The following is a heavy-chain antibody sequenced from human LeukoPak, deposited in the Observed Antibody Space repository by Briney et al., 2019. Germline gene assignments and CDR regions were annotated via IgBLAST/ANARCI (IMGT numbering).Heavy chain of an antibody. CDR2: IYYSGST. J-gene: IGHJ6*03. CDR3: ARHSHSSSDFCYYYMDV. D-gene: IGHD6-6*01. Sequence: SETLSLTCTVSGGSISTSSYYWGWIRQPPGTGLEWIGSIYYSGSTYYNPSLKSRVTISVETSKNQFFLKLSSVTAADTAVYFCARHSHSSSDFCYYYMDVWGKGTTVTVSS. CDR1: GGSISTSSYY. V-gene: IGHV4-39*01.